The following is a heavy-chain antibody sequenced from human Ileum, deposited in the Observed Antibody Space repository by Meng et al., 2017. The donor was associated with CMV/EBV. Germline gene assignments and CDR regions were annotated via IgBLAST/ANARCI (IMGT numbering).Heavy chain of an antibody. D-gene: IGHD2-2*01. CDR3: AGGGPAAYYFDY. CDR2: INGAGNTA. CDR1: EFNFSGYW. Sequence: CAVSEFNFSGYWMHWARQAPGKGLVWVSRINGAGNTATYAESLKGRFTISRDNAKNTLYLQMSSLRAEDTAVYYCAGGGPAAYYFDYWGQGSLVTVSS. V-gene: IGHV3-74*01. J-gene: IGHJ4*02.